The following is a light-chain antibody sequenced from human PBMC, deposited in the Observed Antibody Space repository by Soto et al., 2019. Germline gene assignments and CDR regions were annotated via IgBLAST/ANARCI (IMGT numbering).Light chain of an antibody. CDR3: SSYTSSSTL. J-gene: IGLJ2*01. Sequence: QSALTQPASVSGSPGQSITISCTGTSGDVGGYNYVSWYQQHPGKAPKLMIYDVSNRPSGVSNRFSGSKSGNTASLTISGLQAEDEADYYCSSYTSSSTLFGGGTKVTVL. CDR2: DVS. CDR1: SGDVGGYNY. V-gene: IGLV2-14*01.